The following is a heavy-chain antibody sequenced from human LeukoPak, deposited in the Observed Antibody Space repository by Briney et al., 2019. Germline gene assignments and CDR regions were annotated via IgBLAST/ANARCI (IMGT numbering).Heavy chain of an antibody. J-gene: IGHJ6*03. CDR2: ISYDGSNK. V-gene: IGHV3-30*19. Sequence: GGSLRLSCAASGFTFSSYGMHWVRQAPGKGLEWVAVISYDGSNKYYADSVKGRFTISRDNSKNTLYLQMNSLRAEDTAVYYCARVSQWRLLSDYYYYMDVWGKGTTVTVSS. D-gene: IGHD6-19*01. CDR3: ARVSQWRLLSDYYYYMDV. CDR1: GFTFSSYG.